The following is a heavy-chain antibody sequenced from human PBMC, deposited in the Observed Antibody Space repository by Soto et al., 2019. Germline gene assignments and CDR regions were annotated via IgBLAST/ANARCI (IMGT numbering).Heavy chain of an antibody. J-gene: IGHJ3*02. V-gene: IGHV3-15*07. CDR3: TTGKGRYDYVWGSYRSSDAFDI. CDR1: GFTFSNAW. Sequence: GGSLRLSCAASGFTFSNAWMNWVRQAPGKGLEWVGRIKSKTDGGTTDYAAPVKGRFTISRDDSKNKLYLQMNSLKTEDTAVYYCTTGKGRYDYVWGSYRSSDAFDIWGQGTMVTVSS. D-gene: IGHD3-16*02. CDR2: IKSKTDGGTT.